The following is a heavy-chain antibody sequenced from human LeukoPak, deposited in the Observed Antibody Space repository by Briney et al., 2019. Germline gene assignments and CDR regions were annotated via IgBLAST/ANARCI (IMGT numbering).Heavy chain of an antibody. CDR3: ARGSGCSSTSCYSPLLDP. J-gene: IGHJ5*02. CDR2: IYPNSGGT. D-gene: IGHD2-2*01. Sequence: ASVKVSCKASGYTFTGYYMHWVRQAPGQGLEWMGWIYPNSGGTNYAQKFQGRVTMTRDTSISTAYMELSRLRSDDTAVYYCARGSGCSSTSCYSPLLDPWGQGTLVTVSS. CDR1: GYTFTGYY. V-gene: IGHV1-2*02.